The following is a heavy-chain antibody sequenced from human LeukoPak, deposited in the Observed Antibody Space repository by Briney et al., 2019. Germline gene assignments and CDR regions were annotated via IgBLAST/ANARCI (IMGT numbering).Heavy chain of an antibody. CDR1: GYTFTDYY. CDR2: INFNSGGT. D-gene: IGHD3-3*01. CDR3: ARACVEWLLPNY. V-gene: IGHV1-2*06. J-gene: IGHJ4*02. Sequence: WASVKVSFTASGYTFTDYYMNWVRQAPGQGLEWMGRINFNSGGTNYAQKFQGRVTMTRDTSISTAYMELSRLRSDDTAVYYCARACVEWLLPNYWGQGTLVTVSS.